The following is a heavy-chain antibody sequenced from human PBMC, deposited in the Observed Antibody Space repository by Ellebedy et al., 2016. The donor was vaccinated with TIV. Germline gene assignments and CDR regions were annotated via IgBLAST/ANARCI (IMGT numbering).Heavy chain of an antibody. CDR2: IKSKTDGGTT. D-gene: IGHD2-15*01. J-gene: IGHJ6*02. Sequence: GGSLRLXXAASGFTFSNAWMNWVRQAPGKGLEWVGRIKSKTDGGTTDYAAPVKGRFTISRDDSKNTLYLQMNSLKTEDTAVYYCTEAATYYYYGMDVWGQGTTVTVSS. CDR1: GFTFSNAW. CDR3: TEAATYYYYGMDV. V-gene: IGHV3-15*07.